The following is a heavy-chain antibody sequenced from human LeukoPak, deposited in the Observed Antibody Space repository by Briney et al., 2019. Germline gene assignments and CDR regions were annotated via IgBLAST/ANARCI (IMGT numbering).Heavy chain of an antibody. CDR1: GFTLSSYG. V-gene: IGHV3-30*18. Sequence: GGSLRLSCAASGFTLSSYGMHWVRQAPGKGLEWVAVISYDGSNKYYADSVKGRFTISRDNSKNTLYLQMNSLRAEDTAVYYCAKDEATVTTLFDYWGQGTLVTVSS. D-gene: IGHD4-17*01. CDR3: AKDEATVTTLFDY. CDR2: ISYDGSNK. J-gene: IGHJ4*02.